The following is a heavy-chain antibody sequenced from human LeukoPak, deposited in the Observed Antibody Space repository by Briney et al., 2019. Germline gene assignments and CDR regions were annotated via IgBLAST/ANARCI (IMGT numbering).Heavy chain of an antibody. V-gene: IGHV3-23*01. Sequence: GGSLRLSCTVSGFTLSSYEMTWFRQAPGKGLEWVSSIGYGGSDTHYADSVKGRFTVSRDNSKNTLYLQLNSLRADDTAVYYCASGPGSYSSFDYWGQGTLVTASS. CDR1: GFTLSSYE. J-gene: IGHJ4*02. CDR2: IGYGGSDT. CDR3: ASGPGSYSSFDY. D-gene: IGHD3-10*01.